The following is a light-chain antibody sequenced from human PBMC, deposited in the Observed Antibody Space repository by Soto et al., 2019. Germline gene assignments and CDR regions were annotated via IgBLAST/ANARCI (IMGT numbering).Light chain of an antibody. CDR1: SSDVGSYNL. V-gene: IGLV2-23*02. Sequence: QSALTQPASVSGSPGQSITISCTGTSSDVGSYNLVSWYQQHPGKAPKLMIYEVSKRPSGVSNRFSGSKSGNTASLTISWVQAEDEADYYCCSYAGSSTVVFGGGTKLAVL. CDR3: CSYAGSSTVV. CDR2: EVS. J-gene: IGLJ2*01.